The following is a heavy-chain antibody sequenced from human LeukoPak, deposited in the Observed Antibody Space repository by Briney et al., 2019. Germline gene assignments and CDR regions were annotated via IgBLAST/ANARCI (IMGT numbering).Heavy chain of an antibody. Sequence: GGSLRLSCAASGFIFSSYEINWVRQAPGKGLEWVSYIGSSGYTVNYADSVKGRFTISRDNTKNSLYLQMNSLRAEDTAVYYCVSPPYYFDITNYYVGYWGQGTLVTVSS. D-gene: IGHD3-22*01. CDR3: VSPPYYFDITNYYVGY. V-gene: IGHV3-48*03. CDR2: IGSSGYTV. CDR1: GFIFSSYE. J-gene: IGHJ4*02.